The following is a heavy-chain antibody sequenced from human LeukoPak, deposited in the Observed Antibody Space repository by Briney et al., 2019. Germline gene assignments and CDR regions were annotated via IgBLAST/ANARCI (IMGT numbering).Heavy chain of an antibody. D-gene: IGHD3-10*01. Sequence: ASVKVSCKASGYTFTSYDINWVRQATGQGLEWMGWMNPNSGNTGYAQKFQGRVTMTRNTSISTAYMELSSLRSEDTAVYYCARSITMVGGIDYWGQGTLVTVSS. V-gene: IGHV1-8*01. CDR2: MNPNSGNT. CDR3: ARSITMVGGIDY. CDR1: GYTFTSYD. J-gene: IGHJ4*02.